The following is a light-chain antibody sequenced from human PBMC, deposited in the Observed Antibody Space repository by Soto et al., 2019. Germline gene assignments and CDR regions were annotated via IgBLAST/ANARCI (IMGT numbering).Light chain of an antibody. CDR1: QSVSNN. J-gene: IGKJ4*01. CDR2: GAS. V-gene: IGKV3D-15*01. Sequence: EIVLTQSPGTLSLSPGERATLSCRASQSVSNNYLAWYQQKPGQAHRLXIYGASNRATGIQTRFSGSGSGTEFTLTIRSLQSEDFAVYYCKQYNDWPLTFGGGTKVDNK. CDR3: KQYNDWPLT.